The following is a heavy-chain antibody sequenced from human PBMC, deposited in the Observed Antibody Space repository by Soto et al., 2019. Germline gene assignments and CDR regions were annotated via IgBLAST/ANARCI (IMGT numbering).Heavy chain of an antibody. V-gene: IGHV6-1*01. Sequence: SQTLSLTCAISGDSVSRNGVAWNWIRQSPSRGLEWLGRTYYRSKWSSDYAVSLKSRITINPDTSKSQVSLQLNSVTPEDTAVYYCVRGQHSAFAYRGQGTLVTVSS. CDR2: TYYRSKWSS. D-gene: IGHD3-3*02. CDR1: GDSVSRNGVA. CDR3: VRGQHSAFAY. J-gene: IGHJ4*02.